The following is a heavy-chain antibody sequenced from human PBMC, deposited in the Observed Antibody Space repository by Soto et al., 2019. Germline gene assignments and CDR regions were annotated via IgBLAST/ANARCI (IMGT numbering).Heavy chain of an antibody. D-gene: IGHD4-17*01. CDR1: GYTFTSYY. CDR2: INPSGGST. J-gene: IGHJ4*02. CDR3: ARALPPRLGDYNINFDY. V-gene: IGHV1-46*03. Sequence: QVQLVQSGAEVKKPGASVKVSCKASGYTFTSYYMHWVRQAPGQGLEWMGIINPSGGSTSYAQKFQGIVSMTRDPSTSTVYMELSSLRSEDTAVYYCARALPPRLGDYNINFDYWGQGTLVTVSS.